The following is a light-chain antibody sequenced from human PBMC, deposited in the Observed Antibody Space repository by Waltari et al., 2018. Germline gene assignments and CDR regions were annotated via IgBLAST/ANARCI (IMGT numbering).Light chain of an antibody. CDR3: QQLDSYPLT. V-gene: IGKV1-9*01. Sequence: DIHLTQSPSFLSASVADRVTITCRASQGINTYLAWYQQKPGKAPKLLIYVASTLQSGVPSRFSGSGSGTEFTLTISSLQPEDSATYYCQQLDSYPLTFGGGTRVEIK. CDR2: VAS. CDR1: QGINTY. J-gene: IGKJ4*01.